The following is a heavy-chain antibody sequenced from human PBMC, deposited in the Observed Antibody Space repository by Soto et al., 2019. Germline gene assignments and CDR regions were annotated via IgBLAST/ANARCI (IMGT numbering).Heavy chain of an antibody. Sequence: CAASGFAFSNYAMTWVRQAPGKGLEWVSSISDNGVRTYYADSVKGRFTISRDSAKSTLYLHMNTLRAEDTAAYYCVKDWSGDNCPCLDVWGQGTKVTVSS. V-gene: IGHV3-23*01. CDR1: GFAFSNYA. D-gene: IGHD3-3*01. CDR3: VKDWSGDNCPCLDV. CDR2: ISDNGVRT. J-gene: IGHJ6*02.